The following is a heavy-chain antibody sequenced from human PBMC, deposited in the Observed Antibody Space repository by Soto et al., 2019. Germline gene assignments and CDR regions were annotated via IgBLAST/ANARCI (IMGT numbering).Heavy chain of an antibody. CDR3: ARLDIGTYYYGMDV. D-gene: IGHD1-1*01. J-gene: IGHJ6*02. CDR2: INHSGST. CDR1: GGSFSGYY. Sequence: SETLSLTCAVYGGSFSGYYWSWIRQPPGKGLEWIGEINHSGSTNYNPSLKSRVTVSVDTSKNQFSLKLSSVTAADTAVYYCARLDIGTYYYGMDVWGQGTTVTVSS. V-gene: IGHV4-34*01.